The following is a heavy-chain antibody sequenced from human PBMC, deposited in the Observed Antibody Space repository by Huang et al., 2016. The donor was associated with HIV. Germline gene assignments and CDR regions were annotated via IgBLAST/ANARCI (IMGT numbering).Heavy chain of an antibody. D-gene: IGHD2-15*01. Sequence: QVQLVQSGAEVKKPGSSVKVSCKASADTFSSYAITWVRQAPGQGLEWMGGIRPPLGTTDYAQKFQDRGTITADESTNTAYMELSSLRSEDTAVYFCARVSRATAAGFAFDIWGQGTMVTVSS. CDR2: IRPPLGTT. V-gene: IGHV1-69*13. CDR3: ARVSRATAAGFAFDI. J-gene: IGHJ3*02. CDR1: ADTFSSYA.